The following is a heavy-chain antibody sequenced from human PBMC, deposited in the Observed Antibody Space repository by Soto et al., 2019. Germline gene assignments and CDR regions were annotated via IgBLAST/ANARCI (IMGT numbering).Heavy chain of an antibody. D-gene: IGHD2-21*01. Sequence: EVQLVESGGGLVKPGGSVRLSCVASGLMYSSYSMSWVRQAPGKGREWVAFISLSGSQINYAASVEGRFTISRDNAKNALYLQMNTVRVEDTAIYYCARVISCGGGTCSSVLQYYGMDVWGPGTTVTVSS. CDR2: ISLSGSQI. J-gene: IGHJ6*02. CDR3: ARVISCGGGTCSSVLQYYGMDV. CDR1: GLMYSSYS. V-gene: IGHV3-21*01.